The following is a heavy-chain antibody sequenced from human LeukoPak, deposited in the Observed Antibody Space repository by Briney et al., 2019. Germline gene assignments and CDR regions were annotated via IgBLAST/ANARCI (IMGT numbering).Heavy chain of an antibody. CDR2: ISSSGSTI. CDR1: ALISSSYE. CDR3: AREEVRDYDSSGYDY. Sequence: PGGSLRLSCAASALISSSYEMHWLRQAPGKGLEWVSYISSSGSTIYYADSVKGRFTISRDNAKNSLYLQMNSLRADDPAVYYCAREEVRDYDSSGYDYWGQGTLATVSS. J-gene: IGHJ4*02. D-gene: IGHD3-22*01. V-gene: IGHV3-48*03.